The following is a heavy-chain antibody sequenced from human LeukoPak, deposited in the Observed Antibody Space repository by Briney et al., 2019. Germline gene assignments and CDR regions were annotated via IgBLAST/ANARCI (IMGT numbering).Heavy chain of an antibody. J-gene: IGHJ3*02. V-gene: IGHV1-46*01. CDR3: ARKYRYIAVAGTGGYDAFDI. D-gene: IGHD6-19*01. Sequence: ASVKVSCKASGYTFTSYYMHWVRQAPGQGLEWMGIINSSGGSTSYAQKFQGRVTMTRDMSTSTVYMELSSLRSEDTAVYYCARKYRYIAVAGTGGYDAFDIWGQGTMVTVSS. CDR2: INSSGGST. CDR1: GYTFTSYY.